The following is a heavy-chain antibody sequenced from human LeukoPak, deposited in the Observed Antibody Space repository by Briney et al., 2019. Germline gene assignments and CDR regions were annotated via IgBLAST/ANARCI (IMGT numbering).Heavy chain of an antibody. J-gene: IGHJ4*02. D-gene: IGHD6-19*01. Sequence: PGGSLRLSCAASGFTFSSYGMHWVRQAPGKGLEWVAVISYDGSNKYYADSVKGRFTISRGNSKNTLYLQMNSLRAEDTAVYYCAKVIAVAGPPGDYWGQGTLVTVSS. CDR2: ISYDGSNK. CDR3: AKVIAVAGPPGDY. CDR1: GFTFSSYG. V-gene: IGHV3-30*18.